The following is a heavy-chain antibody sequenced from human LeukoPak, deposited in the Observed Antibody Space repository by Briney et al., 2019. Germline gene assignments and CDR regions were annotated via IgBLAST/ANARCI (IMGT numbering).Heavy chain of an antibody. D-gene: IGHD3-10*01. Sequence: PGGSLRLSCAASGFTFSDYYMSWIRQAPGKGLEWVSYITSSSSDTNYADSVKGRFTISRDNAKKSLYLQMNSLRAEDTAVYYCASVPGETRGIYYWGQGTLVTVSS. J-gene: IGHJ4*02. V-gene: IGHV3-11*03. CDR1: GFTFSDYY. CDR2: ITSSSSDT. CDR3: ASVPGETRGIYY.